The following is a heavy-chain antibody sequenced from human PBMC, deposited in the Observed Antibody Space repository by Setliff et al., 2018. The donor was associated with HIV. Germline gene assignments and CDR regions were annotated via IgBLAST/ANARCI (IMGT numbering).Heavy chain of an antibody. Sequence: GGSLRLSCVASGFTFSTYEMNWIRQAPGKGLEWVSYMSGSGRGSVTTYADSVRGRFTISRDNAKNSLYLQMDSLRAEDTAEYYCAKELAASGLSYFDSWGQGTLVTVSS. V-gene: IGHV3-48*03. CDR3: AKELAASGLSYFDS. CDR1: GFTFSTYE. CDR2: MSGSGRGSVT. J-gene: IGHJ4*02. D-gene: IGHD5-12*01.